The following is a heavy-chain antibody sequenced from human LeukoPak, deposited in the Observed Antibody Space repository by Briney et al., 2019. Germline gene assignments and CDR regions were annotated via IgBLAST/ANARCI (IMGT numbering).Heavy chain of an antibody. CDR3: ATKPPGP. V-gene: IGHV4-39*01. Sequence: SSETLSLTCTVSGGSISSSSYYWGWIRQPPGRELEWIGSIYYSGSTYYNPSLKSRVTISVDTSKNQFSLKLSSVIAAAAAVYYCATKPPGPWGQRTLVTVCS. J-gene: IGHJ5*02. CDR1: GGSISSSSYY. CDR2: IYYSGST. D-gene: IGHD1-14*01.